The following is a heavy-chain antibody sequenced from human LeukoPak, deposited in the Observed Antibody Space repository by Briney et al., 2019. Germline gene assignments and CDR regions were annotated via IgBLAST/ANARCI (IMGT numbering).Heavy chain of an antibody. CDR3: ARVGYSYGTFDY. CDR2: IIPIFGTA. J-gene: IGHJ4*02. D-gene: IGHD5-18*01. CDR1: GGTFSSYA. V-gene: IGHV1-69*01. Sequence: ASAKVSCKASGGTFSSYATSWVRQAPGQGLEWMGGIIPIFGTANYAQKFQGRVTITADESTSTAYMELSSLRSEDTAVYYCARVGYSYGTFDYWGQGTLVTVSS.